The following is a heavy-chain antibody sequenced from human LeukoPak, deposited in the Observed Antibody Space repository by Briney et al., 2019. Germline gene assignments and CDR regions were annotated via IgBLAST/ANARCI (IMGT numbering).Heavy chain of an antibody. CDR3: ARQRGYYSVDAFDI. J-gene: IGHJ3*02. V-gene: IGHV4-39*01. D-gene: IGHD3-22*01. Sequence: SETLSLTCTVSIGSVNSGVYYWGWIRQPPGKGLEWIGSIHSSGNTYYNPSLKSRVTISVDTSKNQFSLKLSSVTAADTAVYYCARQRGYYSVDAFDIWGQGTMVTVSS. CDR2: IHSSGNT. CDR1: IGSVNSGVYY.